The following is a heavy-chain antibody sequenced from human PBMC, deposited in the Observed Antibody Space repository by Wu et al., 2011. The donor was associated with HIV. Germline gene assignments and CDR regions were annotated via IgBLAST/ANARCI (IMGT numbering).Heavy chain of an antibody. J-gene: IGHJ4*02. CDR2: IIPVFNAA. V-gene: IGHV1-69*05. Sequence: QVQLVQSGAEVKKPGSSVKVSCKASGGTFSTYAITWVRQAPGQGLEWMGGIIPVFNAANYAQQFQDRLSVTTDESKTIVYMELSSLRSEDTAVYYCARADYYDSSGYLGDWGQGTLVTVSS. CDR3: ARADYYDSSGYLGD. CDR1: GGTFSTYA. D-gene: IGHD3-22*01.